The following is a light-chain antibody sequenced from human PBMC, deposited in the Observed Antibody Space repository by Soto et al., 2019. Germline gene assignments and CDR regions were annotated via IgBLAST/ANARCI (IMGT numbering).Light chain of an antibody. V-gene: IGLV1-51*01. CDR2: DNY. J-gene: IGLJ2*01. Sequence: QSVLMQPPSVSAAPGQRVTISCSGSSSNIGSNYVSWYQQLPGTAPKLLIYDNYKRPSGIPDRFSGSTSGTSATLAIAGLQTGDEADYYCDSWDNSLSVVLFGGGTKLTVL. CDR3: DSWDNSLSVVL. CDR1: SSNIGSNY.